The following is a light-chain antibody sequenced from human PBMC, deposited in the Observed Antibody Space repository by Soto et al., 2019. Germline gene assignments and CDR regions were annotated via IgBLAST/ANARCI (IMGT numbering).Light chain of an antibody. V-gene: IGLV1-44*01. CDR2: SNN. J-gene: IGLJ3*02. Sequence: QSFLTQPPSESGTPGRRVTISCSGSSSNIGSNTVNWYQQLPGTAPKILVYSNNKRPSGVPDRFSGSKSGTSASLAISGLQSEDEADYHCATWDDSLNGPVFGGGTKVTVL. CDR3: ATWDDSLNGPV. CDR1: SSNIGSNT.